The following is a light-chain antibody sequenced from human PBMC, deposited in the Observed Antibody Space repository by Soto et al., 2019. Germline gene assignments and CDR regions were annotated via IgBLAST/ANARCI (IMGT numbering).Light chain of an antibody. CDR1: SSNFGAGYE. CDR2: NNR. J-gene: IGLJ1*01. Sequence: QSVLTQPPSVSGSPGQRVTISCTGSSSNFGAGYEVHWYKQLPGAAPTLVIFNNRNRPSGVPERFSDSKSGTSASLVISGLQAEDEADYYCQSFDSSLRVYVFGSGTKLTVL. CDR3: QSFDSSLRVYV. V-gene: IGLV1-40*01.